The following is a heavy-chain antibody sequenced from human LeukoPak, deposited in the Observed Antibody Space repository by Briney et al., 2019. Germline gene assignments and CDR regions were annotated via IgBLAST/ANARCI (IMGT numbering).Heavy chain of an antibody. CDR3: ARDCSGGSCYGAFDI. CDR1: GAPIRSGDYY. V-gene: IGHV4-30-4*01. CDR2: IYDSGST. J-gene: IGHJ3*02. D-gene: IGHD2-15*01. Sequence: SQTLSLTCTVSGAPIRSGDYYWSWIRQPPGKGLEWIGYIYDSGSTYHNPSLKSRITISVDTPENRFSLKLSSVTATDTAVYYCARDCSGGSCYGAFDIWGQGAMVTVSS.